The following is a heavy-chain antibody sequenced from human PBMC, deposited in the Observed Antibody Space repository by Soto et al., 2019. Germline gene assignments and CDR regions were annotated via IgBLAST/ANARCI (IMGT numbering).Heavy chain of an antibody. CDR1: GFTFSSYA. CDR2: ISGSGGST. Sequence: GGSLRLSCAASGFTFSSYAMSWVRQAPGKGLEWVSAISGSGGSTYYADSVKGRFTISRDNSKNTLCLQMNSLRAEDTAVYYCAKTSGGNYYDSSGYPHDFDYWGQGTLVTVSS. CDR3: AKTSGGNYYDSSGYPHDFDY. D-gene: IGHD3-22*01. J-gene: IGHJ4*02. V-gene: IGHV3-23*01.